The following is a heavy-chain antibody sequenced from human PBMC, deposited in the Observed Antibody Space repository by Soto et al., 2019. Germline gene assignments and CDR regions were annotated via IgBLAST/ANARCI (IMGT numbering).Heavy chain of an antibody. CDR2: ISYDGSNK. CDR1: GFTFSSYA. Sequence: PGGSLRLSCAASGFTFSSYAMHWVRQAPGKGLEWVAVISYDGSNKYYADSVKGRFTISRDNSKNTLYLQMNSLRAEDTAVYYCAXGECSSTSCYTGPPIDPWGQGTLVTVSS. CDR3: AXGECSSTSCYTGPPIDP. D-gene: IGHD2-2*02. V-gene: IGHV3-30-3*01. J-gene: IGHJ5*02.